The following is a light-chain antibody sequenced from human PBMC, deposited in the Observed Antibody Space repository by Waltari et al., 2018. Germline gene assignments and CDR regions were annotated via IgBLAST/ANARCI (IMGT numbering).Light chain of an antibody. V-gene: IGKV3-15*01. CDR1: RAIANN. CDR3: QQFNTGYS. Sequence: EIVMTQSPATLSVSPGEAATLSCRASRAIANNLAWYQQKPGQALRLLIYDASTRATGIPARFSGSWSRTEFTLTITSLQSEDSAVYFCQQFNTGYSFGQGTKLEIK. J-gene: IGKJ2*01. CDR2: DAS.